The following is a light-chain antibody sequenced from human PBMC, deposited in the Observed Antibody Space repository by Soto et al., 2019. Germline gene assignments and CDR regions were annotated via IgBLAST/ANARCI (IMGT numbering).Light chain of an antibody. CDR2: WAS. V-gene: IGKV4-1*01. Sequence: DIVMTQSPDSLAVSLGERATINCKSSQSVLYSSNNKNYLAWYQQKPGQPPKLLIYWASTRESGAPDRFSGSVSGTDFTLTISSLQAEDVAVYYCHQYYSTPSTFGQGTKLEIK. CDR1: QSVLYSSNNKNY. J-gene: IGKJ2*01. CDR3: HQYYSTPST.